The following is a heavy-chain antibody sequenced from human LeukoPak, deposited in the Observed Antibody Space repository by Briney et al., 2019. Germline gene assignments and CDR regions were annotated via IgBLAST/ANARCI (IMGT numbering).Heavy chain of an antibody. J-gene: IGHJ4*02. Sequence: GGSLRLSCAASGFTFNTYTIHWVRQAPGKGLEWVTVISYDGSKKYYADSVKGRFTISRDNSKNTLYLQMNSLRVEDTAVYYCTRDRSIGDQRLDYWGQGTLVTVSS. CDR3: TRDRSIGDQRLDY. CDR2: ISYDGSKK. D-gene: IGHD6-6*01. CDR1: GFTFNTYT. V-gene: IGHV3-30*04.